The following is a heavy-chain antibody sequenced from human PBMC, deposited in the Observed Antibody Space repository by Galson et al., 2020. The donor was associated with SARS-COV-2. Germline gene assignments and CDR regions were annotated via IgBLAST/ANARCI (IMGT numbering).Heavy chain of an antibody. CDR3: ARDLAVYCSSTSCYRAGDAFDI. D-gene: IGHD2-2*02. CDR1: GGSFSGYY. V-gene: IGHV4-34*01. J-gene: IGHJ3*02. Sequence: SETLSLTCAVYGGSFSGYYWSWIRQPPGKGLEWIGEISHRGSTHSNPSLKSRVTTSVDTSKNQFSLKLSSVTAADTAVYYCARDLAVYCSSTSCYRAGDAFDIWGQGTMVTVSS. CDR2: ISHRGST.